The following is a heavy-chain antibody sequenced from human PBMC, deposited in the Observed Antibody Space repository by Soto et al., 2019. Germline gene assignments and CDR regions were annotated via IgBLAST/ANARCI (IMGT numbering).Heavy chain of an antibody. J-gene: IGHJ6*02. V-gene: IGHV3-33*01. D-gene: IGHD3-3*01. CDR3: ARDQEGFLEWLPSYGMDV. CDR2: IWYDGSNK. Sequence: PGGSLRLSCAASGFTFSSYGMHWVRQAPGKGLEWVAVIWYDGSNKYYADSVKGRFTISRDNSKNTLYLQMNSLRAEDTAVYYCARDQEGFLEWLPSYGMDVWGQGTTVTVSS. CDR1: GFTFSSYG.